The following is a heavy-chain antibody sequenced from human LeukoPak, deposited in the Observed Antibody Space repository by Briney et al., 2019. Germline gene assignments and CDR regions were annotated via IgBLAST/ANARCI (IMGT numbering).Heavy chain of an antibody. V-gene: IGHV1-46*03. J-gene: IGHJ4*02. CDR3: ARFLGYCSSTSCHYYFDY. CDR1: GYTFTSYY. Sequence: ASVKVSWKASGYTFTSYYMHWVRQAPGQGLEWMGIINPSGGSTSYAQKFQGRVTMTRDTSTSTVYMELSSLRSEDTAVYYCARFLGYCSSTSCHYYFDYWGQGTLVTVSS. CDR2: INPSGGST. D-gene: IGHD2-2*03.